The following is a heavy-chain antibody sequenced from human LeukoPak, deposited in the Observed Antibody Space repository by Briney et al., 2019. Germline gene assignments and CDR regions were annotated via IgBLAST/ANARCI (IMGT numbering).Heavy chain of an antibody. V-gene: IGHV6-1*01. CDR2: TYYRSKWYN. D-gene: IGHD5-24*01. CDR3: ARGGDGYNFYNWFDP. CDR1: GDSFSSSNAV. J-gene: IGHJ5*02. Sequence: SQTLSLTCAISGDSFSSSNAVWDWLRQSPSRGLEWLGRTYYRSKWYNDYSVSVKSRITINPDTSKNQFSLQLNSVTPEDTAVYYCARGGDGYNFYNWFDPWGQGTLVTVSS.